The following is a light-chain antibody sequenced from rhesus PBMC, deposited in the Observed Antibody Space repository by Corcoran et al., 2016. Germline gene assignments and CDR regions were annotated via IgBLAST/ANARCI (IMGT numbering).Light chain of an antibody. J-gene: IGKJ3*01. V-gene: IGKV1-74*01. CDR3: QQGYVIPFT. CDR1: ENVNNY. Sequence: DIQVTQSPSALSAFVGDRVTLTCRSSENVNNYVNWYQQKPGKAPKLLISKASTLPSGVPSRYSGSGSRTAYTFNISNLPPEDVATYYFQQGYVIPFTFGPGTKLDIE. CDR2: KAS.